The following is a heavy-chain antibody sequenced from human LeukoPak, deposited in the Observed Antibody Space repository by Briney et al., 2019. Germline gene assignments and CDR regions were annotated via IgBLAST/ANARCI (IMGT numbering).Heavy chain of an antibody. Sequence: GASVKVSCKASGYTFTSYGISWVRQAPGQGLEWMGWISAYNGDTNYAQKFQGRVTMTRNTSISTAYMELSSLRSEDTAVYYCARRGSSWYVRGRYFDYWGQGTLVTVSS. V-gene: IGHV1-18*01. CDR2: ISAYNGDT. J-gene: IGHJ4*02. D-gene: IGHD6-13*01. CDR3: ARRGSSWYVRGRYFDY. CDR1: GYTFTSYG.